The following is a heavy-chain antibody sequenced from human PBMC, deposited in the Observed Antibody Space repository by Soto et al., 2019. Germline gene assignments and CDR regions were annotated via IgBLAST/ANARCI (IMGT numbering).Heavy chain of an antibody. CDR3: ARGPSLDIVVVVVSSWYFDL. Sequence: GGSLRLSCVASGFPLRNYAMSWVRQAPGKGLEWVANIKQDGSEKYYVDSVKGRFTISRDNAKNSLYLQMNSLRAEDTAVYYCARGPSLDIVVVVVSSWYFDLWGRGTLVTVSS. CDR1: GFPLRNYA. V-gene: IGHV3-7*01. CDR2: IKQDGSEK. J-gene: IGHJ2*01. D-gene: IGHD2-15*01.